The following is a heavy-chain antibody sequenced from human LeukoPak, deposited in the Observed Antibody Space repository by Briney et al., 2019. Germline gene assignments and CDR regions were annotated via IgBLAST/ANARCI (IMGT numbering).Heavy chain of an antibody. J-gene: IGHJ4*02. CDR3: ARDRAAAGTWFDY. D-gene: IGHD6-13*01. V-gene: IGHV1-69*01. CDR2: VIPIFGTA. CDR1: GGTFSNYA. Sequence: SVKVSCKASGGTFSNYAINWVRQAPGQGLEWMGGVIPIFGTANYAQKFQGRVTITAVESTSTAYMDLSSLRSEDTAVYYCARDRAAAGTWFDYWGQGTLVTVSS.